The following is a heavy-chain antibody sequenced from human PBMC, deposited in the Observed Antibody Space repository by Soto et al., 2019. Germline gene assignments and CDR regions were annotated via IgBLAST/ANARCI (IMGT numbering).Heavy chain of an antibody. Sequence: QVQLVQSGAEVKKPGSSVKVSCKASGGTFSSYAISWVRQAPGQGLEWMGGIIPIFGTANYAQKFQGRVTITADESTSTAYMELSSLRSEDTAVYYCARGRVDTAMVTDYYYGMDVWSQGTTVTVSS. V-gene: IGHV1-69*01. D-gene: IGHD5-18*01. CDR1: GGTFSSYA. CDR2: IIPIFGTA. CDR3: ARGRVDTAMVTDYYYGMDV. J-gene: IGHJ6*02.